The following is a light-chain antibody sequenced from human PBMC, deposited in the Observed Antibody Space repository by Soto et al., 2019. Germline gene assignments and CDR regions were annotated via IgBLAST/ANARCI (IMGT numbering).Light chain of an antibody. J-gene: IGKJ5*01. CDR2: AAS. CDR3: QQLNSYPIT. Sequence: DIQLTQSPSFLSASVGDRVTITCRASQGISSYLAWYQQKPGKAPKLLIYAASTLQSGVPSRFSGSGSGTEFTLTISSLQPEDCATYYCQQLNSYPITFGQGTRLEI. V-gene: IGKV1-9*01. CDR1: QGISSY.